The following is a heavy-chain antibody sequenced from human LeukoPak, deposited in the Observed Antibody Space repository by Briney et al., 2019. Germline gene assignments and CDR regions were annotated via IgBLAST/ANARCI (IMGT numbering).Heavy chain of an antibody. CDR1: GYTFTGYY. CDR2: INPNSGGT. Sequence: ASVKVSCKASGYTFTGYYMHWVRQAPGQGLEWMGWINPNSGGTNYAQKFQGRATMTRDTSISTAYMELSRLRSDDTAVYYCARIPADPYYYDSSGYAYNWFDPWGQGTLVTVSS. J-gene: IGHJ5*02. D-gene: IGHD3-22*01. V-gene: IGHV1-2*02. CDR3: ARIPADPYYYDSSGYAYNWFDP.